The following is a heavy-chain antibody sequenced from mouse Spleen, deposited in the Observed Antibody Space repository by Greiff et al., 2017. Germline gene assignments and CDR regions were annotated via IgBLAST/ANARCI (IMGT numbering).Heavy chain of an antibody. Sequence: QVQLQQSGAELAKPGASVKLSCKASGYTFTSYWMHWVKQRPGQGLEWIGYINPSSGYTKYNQKFKDKATLTADKSSSTAYMQLSSLTYEDSAVYYCASWVLQDYYAMDYWGQGTSVTVSS. V-gene: IGHV1-7*01. CDR3: ASWVLQDYYAMDY. CDR2: INPSSGYT. D-gene: IGHD2-3*01. CDR1: GYTFTSYW. J-gene: IGHJ4*01.